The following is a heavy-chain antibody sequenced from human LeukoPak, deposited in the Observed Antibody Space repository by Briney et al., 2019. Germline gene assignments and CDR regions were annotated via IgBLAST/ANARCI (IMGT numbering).Heavy chain of an antibody. CDR1: GYTFTSYA. CDR3: ARSTFSGSYYFAYYYYYMDV. J-gene: IGHJ6*03. CDR2: INTNTGNP. D-gene: IGHD1-26*01. V-gene: IGHV7-4-1*02. Sequence: ASVKVSCKASGYTFTSYAMNWVRQAPGQGLEWMGWINTNTGNPTYAQGFTGRFVFSLDTSVSTAYLQISSLQAAETAVHYCARSTFSGSYYFAYYYYYMDVWGKGTPVTVSS.